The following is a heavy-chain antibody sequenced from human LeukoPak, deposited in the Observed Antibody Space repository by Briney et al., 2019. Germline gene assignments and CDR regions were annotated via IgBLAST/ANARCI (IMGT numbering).Heavy chain of an antibody. Sequence: PGGSLRLSCAASGFTFSSYAMNWVRQAPGKGLEWVSAISGSGGSTNYADSVKGRFTISRDNAKNTLYLQMNTLRAEDTAVYYCARDSGYSLDYWGQGSLVTVSS. J-gene: IGHJ4*02. V-gene: IGHV3-23*01. D-gene: IGHD5-12*01. CDR1: GFTFSSYA. CDR2: ISGSGGST. CDR3: ARDSGYSLDY.